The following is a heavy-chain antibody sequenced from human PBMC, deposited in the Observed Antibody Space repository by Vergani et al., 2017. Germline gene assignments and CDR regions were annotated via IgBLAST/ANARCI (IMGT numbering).Heavy chain of an antibody. CDR2: IKQDGSEK. V-gene: IGHV3-7*01. CDR1: GFTFSSYW. D-gene: IGHD3-3*01. CDR3: ARDCSSTSCYPQSSTYYDFWSGHNWFDP. J-gene: IGHJ5*02. Sequence: EVQLVESGGGLVQPGGSLRLSCAASGFTFSSYWMSWVRQAPGKGLEWVANIKQDGSEKYYVDSVKGRFTISRDNAKNSLYLQMNSLRAEDTAVYYCARDCSSTSCYPQSSTYYDFWSGHNWFDPWGQGTLVTVSS.